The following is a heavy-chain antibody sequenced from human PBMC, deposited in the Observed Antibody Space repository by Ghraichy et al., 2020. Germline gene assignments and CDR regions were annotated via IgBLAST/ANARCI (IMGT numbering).Heavy chain of an antibody. J-gene: IGHJ3*02. V-gene: IGHV3-33*01. D-gene: IGHD3-16*01. CDR3: ARDWSGGDAFDI. CDR2: IWYDGSNK. Sequence: GGSLRLSCAASGFTFSSYGMHWVRQAPGKGLEWVAVIWYDGSNKYYADSVKGRFTISRDNSKNTLYLQMNSLRAEDTAVYYCARDWSGGDAFDIWGQGTMVTVSS. CDR1: GFTFSSYG.